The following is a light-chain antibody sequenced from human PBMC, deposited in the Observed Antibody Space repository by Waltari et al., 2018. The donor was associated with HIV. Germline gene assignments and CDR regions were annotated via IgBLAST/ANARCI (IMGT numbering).Light chain of an antibody. J-gene: IGKJ1*01. CDR3: QQYNNWPWT. CDR2: GAS. V-gene: IGKV3-15*01. Sequence: EVVMTQSPATLSASPGERATLSCRASQNIANNLTWNQQTPGQPPRLLIYGASTRATGIPARFSCSGSGAEFTLTISSLQSEDFAVYYCQQYNNWPWTFGQGTKVEIK. CDR1: QNIANN.